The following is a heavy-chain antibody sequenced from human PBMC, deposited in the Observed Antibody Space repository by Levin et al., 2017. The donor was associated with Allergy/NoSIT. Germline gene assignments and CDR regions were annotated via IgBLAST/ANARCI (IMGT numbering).Heavy chain of an antibody. CDR1: GFTFSNAW. J-gene: IGHJ4*02. Sequence: GESLKISCAASGFTFSNAWMSWVRQAPGKGLEWVGRIKSKTDGGTTDYAAPVKGRFTISRDDSKNTLYLQMNSLKTEDTAVYYCTRPQFEYSSSFPFDYWGQGTLVTVSS. V-gene: IGHV3-15*01. D-gene: IGHD6-6*01. CDR3: TRPQFEYSSSFPFDY. CDR2: IKSKTDGGTT.